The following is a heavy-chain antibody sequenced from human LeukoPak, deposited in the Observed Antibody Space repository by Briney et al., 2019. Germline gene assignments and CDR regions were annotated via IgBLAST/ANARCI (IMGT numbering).Heavy chain of an antibody. D-gene: IGHD6-6*01. CDR3: ARASSSEENWFDP. J-gene: IGHJ5*02. V-gene: IGHV1-69*13. CDR2: IIPIFGTA. Sequence: ASVKVSCKASGGTFSSYAISWVRQAPGQGLEWMGGIIPIFGTANYAQKFQGRVTITADEFTSTAYMELSSLRSEDTAVYYCARASSSEENWFDPWGQGTLVTVSS. CDR1: GGTFSSYA.